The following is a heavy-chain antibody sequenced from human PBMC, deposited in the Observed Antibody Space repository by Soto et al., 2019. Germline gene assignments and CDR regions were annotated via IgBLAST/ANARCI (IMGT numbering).Heavy chain of an antibody. V-gene: IGHV3-30-3*01. J-gene: IGHJ6*02. D-gene: IGHD2-21*02. CDR1: GFTFSSYA. CDR2: ISYDGSNK. CDR3: ATNVGYCGGDCYAGYYYYGMDV. Sequence: QPGGSLRLSCAASGFTFSSYAMHWVRQAPGKGLEWVAVISYDGSNKYYADSVKGRFTISRDNSKNTLYLQMNSLRAEDTAVYYCATNVGYCGGDCYAGYYYYGMDVWGQGTTVTVSS.